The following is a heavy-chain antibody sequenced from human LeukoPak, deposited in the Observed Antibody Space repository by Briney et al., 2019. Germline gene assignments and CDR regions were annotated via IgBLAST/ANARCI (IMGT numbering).Heavy chain of an antibody. CDR1: VFTFSIDI. CDR2: VRSSSSYK. Sequence: GSLRLSCAASVFTFSIDITNWGPHAPGKGLEWGSYVRSSSSYKNYEDSVKGRFTISRDNDKNSLYLQMNSLRAEDTAVYYCARVSRVGTFLVPPDYWGQGTLVTVSS. V-gene: IGHV3-21*01. CDR3: ARVSRVGTFLVPPDY. D-gene: IGHD1-26*01. J-gene: IGHJ4*02.